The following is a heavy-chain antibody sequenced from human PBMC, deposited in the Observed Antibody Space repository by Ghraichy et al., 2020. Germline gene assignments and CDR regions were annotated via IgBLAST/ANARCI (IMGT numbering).Heavy chain of an antibody. CDR1: GFNFRKYG. D-gene: IGHD3-10*01. V-gene: IGHV3-33*01. CDR2: IWFDGTNE. CDR3: ARDIVYGTASYQQYFQH. Sequence: GGSLRLSCAASGFNFRKYGMHWVRQPPGKGLEWVAVIWFDGTNEDYADSVKGRFTISRDNSRSTLYLQMDNLRVEDTAIYFCARDIVYGTASYQQYFQHWGQGVQVTVSS. J-gene: IGHJ1*01.